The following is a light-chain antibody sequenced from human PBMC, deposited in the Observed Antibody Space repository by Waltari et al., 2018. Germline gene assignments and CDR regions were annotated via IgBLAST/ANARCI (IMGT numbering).Light chain of an antibody. V-gene: IGKV1-39*01. CDR1: QSISGH. CDR2: AAP. CDR3: QQSSSAPRT. J-gene: IGKJ2*01. Sequence: DIQMTQSPSPLSASVGDRVTITCRASQSISGHVNWYQQKPGQAPKILIHAAPTLPRGFPPRFSGSGSGIDFTLTISSLQPEDFSTYYCQQSSSAPRTFGQGTKLDIK.